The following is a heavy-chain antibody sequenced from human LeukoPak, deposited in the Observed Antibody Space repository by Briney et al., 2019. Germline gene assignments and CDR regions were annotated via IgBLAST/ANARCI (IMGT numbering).Heavy chain of an antibody. V-gene: IGHV4-59*08. Sequence: SETLSLTCTVSGGSISSYYWSWIRQPPGKGLEWIGYIYYSGSTNYNPSLKSRVTISVDTSKNQFSLKLSSVNAADTAVYYCARRAYSSSWKRFDPWGQGTLVTVSS. CDR2: IYYSGST. CDR3: ARRAYSSSWKRFDP. CDR1: GGSISSYY. D-gene: IGHD6-13*01. J-gene: IGHJ5*02.